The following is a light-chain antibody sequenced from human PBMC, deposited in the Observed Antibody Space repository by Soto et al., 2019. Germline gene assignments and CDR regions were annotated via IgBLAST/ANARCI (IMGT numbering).Light chain of an antibody. CDR2: DAS. J-gene: IGKJ2*01. Sequence: PGEKATLSCRASQSVSGSLGWYQQKPGQAPRLIIYDASVRATGIPARFSGSGSGTDFTLTISSLEPEDFATYYCQQRNSYPRTFGQGTKVEIK. V-gene: IGKV3-11*01. CDR3: QQRNSYPRT. CDR1: QSVSGS.